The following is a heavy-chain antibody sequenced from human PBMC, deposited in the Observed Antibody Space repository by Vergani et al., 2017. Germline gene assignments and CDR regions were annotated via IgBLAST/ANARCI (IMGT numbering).Heavy chain of an antibody. J-gene: IGHJ1*01. CDR1: GFTFGDSY. CDR2: IKRDGTET. Sequence: EVHLEESGGGLVQPGGSLRLSCAVSGFTFGDSYMAWIRLAPGKGLDWVASIKRDGTETFYVDSVKGRFTISRDNAKTTLYLQMNSLRDEDRGVYYCARFSGGSAPYLHYWGQGTLVTVAS. V-gene: IGHV3-7*01. CDR3: ARFSGGSAPYLHY. D-gene: IGHD2-15*01.